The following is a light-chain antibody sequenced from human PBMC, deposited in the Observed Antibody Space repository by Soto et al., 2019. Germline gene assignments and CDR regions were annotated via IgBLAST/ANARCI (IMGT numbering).Light chain of an antibody. CDR2: GNS. V-gene: IGLV1-40*01. J-gene: IGLJ2*01. Sequence: QSVLTQPPSVSGAPGQRVTISCTGSSSNIGAGYDVHWYQQLPGTAPKLLIYGNSNRPSGVSNRFSGSKSGNTASLTISGLQAEDEADYYCSSYTSSNSVVFGGGTKLTVL. CDR3: SSYTSSNSVV. CDR1: SSNIGAGYD.